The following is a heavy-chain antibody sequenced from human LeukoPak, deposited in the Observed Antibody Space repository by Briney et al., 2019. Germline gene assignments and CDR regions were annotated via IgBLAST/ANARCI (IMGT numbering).Heavy chain of an antibody. V-gene: IGHV1-24*01. CDR2: FDPEDGET. Sequence: ASVKVSCKVSGYTLTELSMHWVRQAPGKGLEWMGGFDPEDGETIYAQKFQGRVTMTEDTSTDTAYMELSSLRSEDTAVYYCATDLRDYVWGSYRRFDYWGQGTLVTASS. D-gene: IGHD3-16*02. J-gene: IGHJ4*02. CDR1: GYTLTELS. CDR3: ATDLRDYVWGSYRRFDY.